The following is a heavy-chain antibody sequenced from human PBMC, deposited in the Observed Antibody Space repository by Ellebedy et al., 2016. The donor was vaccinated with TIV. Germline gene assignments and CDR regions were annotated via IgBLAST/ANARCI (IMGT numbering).Heavy chain of an antibody. CDR2: IRGSGDSINGSGGST. V-gene: IGHV3-23*01. CDR1: GFAFSIHG. J-gene: IGHJ4*02. Sequence: GESLKISCAASGFAFSIHGMSWVRQAPGKGLEWVSGIRGSGDSINGSGGSTNYADSVKGRFTISRDNAENSLFLQMNNLRDDDTAVYYCARTLVGLTAYIDYWGQGTLVTVSS. CDR3: ARTLVGLTAYIDY. D-gene: IGHD2-8*02.